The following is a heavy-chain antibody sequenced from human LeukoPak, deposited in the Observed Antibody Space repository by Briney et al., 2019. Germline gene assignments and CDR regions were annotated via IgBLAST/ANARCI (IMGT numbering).Heavy chain of an antibody. Sequence: GASVKVSCKASGYTFTSYYMHWVRHAPGQGLEWMGIINPSGGSTSYAQKFQGRVTMTRDTSTSTVYMELSSLRSEDTAVYYCARDESVGYSGYGWRYSSGCGYWGQGTLVTVSS. CDR1: GYTFTSYY. CDR2: INPSGGST. V-gene: IGHV1-46*01. D-gene: IGHD5-12*01. CDR3: ARDESVGYSGYGWRYSSGCGY. J-gene: IGHJ4*02.